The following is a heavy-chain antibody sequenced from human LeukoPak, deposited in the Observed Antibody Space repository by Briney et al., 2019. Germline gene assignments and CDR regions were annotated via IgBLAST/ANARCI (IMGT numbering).Heavy chain of an antibody. Sequence: PGGSLRLSCAASGFTFNSYGMHWVRQAPGKGLEWVAIISYDGPNKYYTDSVKGRFTISRDNSKNTLYLQMNSLRAEDTAVYYCAELGITMIGGVWGKGTTVTISS. V-gene: IGHV3-30*18. J-gene: IGHJ6*04. CDR1: GFTFNSYG. CDR3: AELGITMIGGV. D-gene: IGHD3-10*02. CDR2: ISYDGPNK.